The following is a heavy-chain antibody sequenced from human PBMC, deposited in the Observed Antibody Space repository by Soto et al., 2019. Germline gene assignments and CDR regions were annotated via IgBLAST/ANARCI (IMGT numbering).Heavy chain of an antibody. Sequence: SETLSLTCTVSGGSISSGGYYWSWIRQHPGKGLEWIGYIYYGGSTYYNPSLKSRATISGDTSKNQFSLKLSSVTAADTAVYYCAREGYYYENSGQNAYDYWGQGILVTVSS. CDR2: IYYGGST. CDR1: GGSISSGGYY. CDR3: AREGYYYENSGQNAYDY. V-gene: IGHV4-31*03. J-gene: IGHJ4*01. D-gene: IGHD3-22*01.